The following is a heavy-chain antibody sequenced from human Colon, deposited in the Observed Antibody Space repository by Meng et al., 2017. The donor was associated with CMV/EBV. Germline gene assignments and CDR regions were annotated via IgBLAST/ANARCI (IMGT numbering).Heavy chain of an antibody. D-gene: IGHD1-14*01. CDR3: ARDHRGRPHDY. CDR2: IKQDGSEK. CDR1: GFTFSSYW. V-gene: IGHV3-7*01. Sequence: GGSLRLSCAASGFTFSSYWMSWVRQAPGKGLEWVANIKQDGSEKYYVDSVKGRFTISRDNAKNSLYLQMNSLRAEDMAVYYCARDHRGRPHDYWGQGTLVTVSS. J-gene: IGHJ4*02.